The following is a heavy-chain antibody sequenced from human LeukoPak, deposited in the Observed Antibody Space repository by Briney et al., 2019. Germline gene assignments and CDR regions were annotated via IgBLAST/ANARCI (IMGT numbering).Heavy chain of an antibody. V-gene: IGHV4-39*01. CDR2: IYYSGST. J-gene: IGHJ4*02. D-gene: IGHD3-22*01. CDR3: ASPSVGPKTYYYASSGYLVDY. Sequence: SETLSLTCTVSGGSISSSSYYWGWISQPPGKGLEWIGSIYYSGSTYYNPSLKSRVTISVDTSKNQFSLKLSSVTAADTAVYYCASPSVGPKTYYYASSGYLVDYWGPGTLVTVSS. CDR1: GGSISSSSYY.